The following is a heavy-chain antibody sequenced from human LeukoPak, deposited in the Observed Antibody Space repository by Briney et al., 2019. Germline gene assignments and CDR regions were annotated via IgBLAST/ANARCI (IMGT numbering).Heavy chain of an antibody. CDR3: ARHAYSSGWFDY. J-gene: IGHJ4*02. D-gene: IGHD6-19*01. Sequence: SQTLSLTCTVSGGSISSGGYYWGWIRQPPGKGLEWIGSIYHSGSTYYNPSLKSRVTISVDTSKNQFSLKLSSVTAADTAVYYCARHAYSSGWFDYWGQGTLVTVSS. CDR2: IYHSGST. V-gene: IGHV4-39*01. CDR1: GGSISSGGYY.